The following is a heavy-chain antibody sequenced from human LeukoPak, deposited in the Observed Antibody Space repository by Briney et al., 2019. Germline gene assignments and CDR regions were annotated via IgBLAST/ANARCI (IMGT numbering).Heavy chain of an antibody. Sequence: GASVKVSCKASGYTFTGHYIHWVRQAPGQGLEWMGWIHPNTGGTKYAQKFQGRVTMTTDTSTSTAYMELRSLRSDDTAVYYCARLQWLVRLGAFDIWGQGTMVTVSS. CDR3: ARLQWLVRLGAFDI. J-gene: IGHJ3*02. D-gene: IGHD6-19*01. CDR2: IHPNTGGT. V-gene: IGHV1-2*02. CDR1: GYTFTGHY.